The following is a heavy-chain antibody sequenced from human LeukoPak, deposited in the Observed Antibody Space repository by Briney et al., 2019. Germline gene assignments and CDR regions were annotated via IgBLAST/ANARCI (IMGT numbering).Heavy chain of an antibody. D-gene: IGHD3-22*01. Sequence: GGSLRLSCAASGFTFSSYAMSWVRQAPGKGLEWVGRIKSKTDGGTTDYAAPVKGRFTISRDDSKNTLYLQMNSLKTEDTAVYYCTTDLYYYDSSGYYNYFDYWGQGTLVTVSS. V-gene: IGHV3-15*01. J-gene: IGHJ4*02. CDR1: GFTFSSYA. CDR3: TTDLYYYDSSGYYNYFDY. CDR2: IKSKTDGGTT.